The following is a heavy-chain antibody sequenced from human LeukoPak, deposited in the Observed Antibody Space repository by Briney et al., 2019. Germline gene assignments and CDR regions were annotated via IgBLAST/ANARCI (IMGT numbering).Heavy chain of an antibody. V-gene: IGHV1-2*02. J-gene: IGHJ4*02. D-gene: IGHD3-22*01. CDR2: INPNTGVT. CDR3: ARGPANYYYDGSGDTDFDF. CDR1: GYTFTGYY. Sequence: ASVKVSCKTSGYTFTGYYIHWVRQAPGQGLGWMGWINPNTGVTNYVDKFQGRVTMTRDTSITTGYMDLSRLRSDDTAVYYCARGPANYYYDGSGDTDFDFWGQGTLVTVSS.